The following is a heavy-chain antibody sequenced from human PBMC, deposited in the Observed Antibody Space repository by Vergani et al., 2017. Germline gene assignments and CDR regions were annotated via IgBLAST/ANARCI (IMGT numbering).Heavy chain of an antibody. J-gene: IGHJ2*01. V-gene: IGHV4-34*01. D-gene: IGHD2-21*02. CDR3: ARAYCGGDCYSTGPRNWYFDL. Sequence: QVQLQQWGAGLLKPSETLSLTCAVHGGSFSGYYWSWIRQPPGKGLGWIGEINHSGSTNYNPSLKSRVTISVDTSKNQFSLKLSTVTAADTAVYYCARAYCGGDCYSTGPRNWYFDLWGRGSLVTVSS. CDR2: INHSGST. CDR1: GGSFSGYY.